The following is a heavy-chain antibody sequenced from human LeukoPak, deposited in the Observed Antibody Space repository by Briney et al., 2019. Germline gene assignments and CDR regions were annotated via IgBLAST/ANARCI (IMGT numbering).Heavy chain of an antibody. CDR2: IYYSGST. CDR3: AGGLRTMVRGVYGMDV. D-gene: IGHD3-10*01. Sequence: SETLSLTCTVSGGSISSSSYYWGWIRQPPGKGLEWIGSIYYSGSTYYNPSLKSRVTISVDTSKNQFSLKLSSVTAADTAVYYCAGGLRTMVRGVYGMDVWGQGTTATVSS. CDR1: GGSISSSSYY. V-gene: IGHV4-39*07. J-gene: IGHJ6*02.